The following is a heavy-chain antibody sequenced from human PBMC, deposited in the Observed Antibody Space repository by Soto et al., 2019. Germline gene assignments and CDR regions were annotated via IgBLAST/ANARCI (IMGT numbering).Heavy chain of an antibody. J-gene: IGHJ5*02. CDR3: TSPSPDDMIRT. D-gene: IGHD3-10*01. Sequence: EVQLVESGGGLVQPGGSLKLSCAASGFTFSGSAMHWVRQASGKGLEWVGRIRSKTNNYATAYAASLKGRFTISRDDSKTMAYLQLTSLQTDDTAVYYCTSPSPDDMIRTWGQGTLVTVSS. CDR2: IRSKTNNYAT. CDR1: GFTFSGSA. V-gene: IGHV3-73*02.